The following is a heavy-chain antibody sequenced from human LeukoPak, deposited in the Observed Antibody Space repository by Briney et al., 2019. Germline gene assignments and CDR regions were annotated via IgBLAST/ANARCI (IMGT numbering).Heavy chain of an antibody. V-gene: IGHV1-18*01. CDR2: ISAYNGNT. D-gene: IGHD3-22*01. Sequence: ASVKVSCKASGYTFTSYGISWVRQAPGQGLEWMGWISAYNGNTNYAQKLQGRVTMTTDTSTSTAYMELRSLRSDDTAVYYCAREGYYDSSGYLRPSAFDIWGQGTMVTVSS. J-gene: IGHJ3*02. CDR3: AREGYYDSSGYLRPSAFDI. CDR1: GYTFTSYG.